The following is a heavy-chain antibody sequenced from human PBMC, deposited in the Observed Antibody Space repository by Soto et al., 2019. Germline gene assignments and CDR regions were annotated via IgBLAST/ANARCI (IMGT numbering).Heavy chain of an antibody. J-gene: IGHJ4*02. D-gene: IGHD6-6*01. CDR3: ASSSIAAYHGMLDY. CDR1: GGTFSSYA. V-gene: IGHV1-69*13. Sequence: ASVKVSCKASGGTFSSYAISWVRQAPGQGLEWMGGIIPIFGTANYAQKFQGRVTITADGSTSTAYMELSSLRSEDTAVYYCASSSIAAYHGMLDYWGQGTLVTVSS. CDR2: IIPIFGTA.